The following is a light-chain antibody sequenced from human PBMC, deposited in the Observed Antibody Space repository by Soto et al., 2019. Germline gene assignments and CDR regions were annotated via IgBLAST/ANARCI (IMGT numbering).Light chain of an antibody. V-gene: IGLV2-11*01. CDR1: SSDVGGYDF. Sequence: QSALTQPRSVSGSPGQSVTISCTGTSSDVGGYDFVSWYQQHPGKAPKLMISDVSKRPSGVPDRFSGPKSGNTASLTISGLQAEDEADYYCCSYAGDLALFGGGTQLTVL. J-gene: IGLJ2*01. CDR3: CSYAGDLAL. CDR2: DVS.